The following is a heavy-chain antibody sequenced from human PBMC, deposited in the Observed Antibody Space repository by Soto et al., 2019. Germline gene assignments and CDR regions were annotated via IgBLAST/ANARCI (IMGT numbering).Heavy chain of an antibody. J-gene: IGHJ3*02. D-gene: IGHD3-10*01. CDR2: IYGDDDK. V-gene: IGHV2-5*02. CDR3: GHSKFGSYVGAFVI. Sequence: QITLKESGPSLVKPTQTLTLTCTFSGFSLTTSGVAVGWIRQPPGKALEWLALIYGDDDKRYSTSLKTRLAISRGTSENQVVLTMTDMDPVDTATYYCGHSKFGSYVGAFVIWGQGTRVTVSS. CDR1: GFSLTTSGVA.